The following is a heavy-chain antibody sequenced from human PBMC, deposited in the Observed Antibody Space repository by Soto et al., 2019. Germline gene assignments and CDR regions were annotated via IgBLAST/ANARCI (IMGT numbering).Heavy chain of an antibody. V-gene: IGHV3-53*01. D-gene: IGHD2-21*02. J-gene: IGHJ6*02. CDR3: ARVQAYCGCDCDDGYYYYGMDV. Sequence: GGSLRLSCAASGFTVSSNYMSWVRQAPGKGLEWVSVIYSGGSTYYADSVKGRFTISRDNSKNTLYLQMNSLRAEDTAVYYCARVQAYCGCDCDDGYYYYGMDVWGQGTTVTVSS. CDR1: GFTVSSNY. CDR2: IYSGGST.